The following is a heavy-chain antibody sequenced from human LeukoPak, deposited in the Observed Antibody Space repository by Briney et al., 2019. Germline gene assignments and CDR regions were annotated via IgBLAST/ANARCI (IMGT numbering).Heavy chain of an antibody. V-gene: IGHV3-48*03. CDR2: ISSSGSTI. Sequence: PGGSLRLSCAASGFTFSSYEMNWVRQAPGKGLEWVSYISSSGSTIYYADSVKGRFTISRDNAKNSLYLQMNSLSAGDTAVYYCARDRRGGFDYWGQGTLVTVSS. CDR3: ARDRRGGFDY. CDR1: GFTFSSYE. J-gene: IGHJ4*02. D-gene: IGHD3-10*01.